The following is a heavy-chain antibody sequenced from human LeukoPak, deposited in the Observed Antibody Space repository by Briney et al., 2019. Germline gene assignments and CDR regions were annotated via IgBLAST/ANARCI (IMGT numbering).Heavy chain of an antibody. J-gene: IGHJ4*02. CDR3: AKRGLVSGWPFDY. CDR2: ISGSGGST. D-gene: IGHD6-19*01. CDR1: GFTFSSYA. V-gene: IGHV3-23*01. Sequence: GGSLRLSCAASGFTFSSYAMSWVRQAPGKGLEWVSGISGSGGSTYYADSVKGRFTISRDNSKNTLYLQMNSLRAEDTAVYYCAKRGLVSGWPFDYWGQGTLVTVSS.